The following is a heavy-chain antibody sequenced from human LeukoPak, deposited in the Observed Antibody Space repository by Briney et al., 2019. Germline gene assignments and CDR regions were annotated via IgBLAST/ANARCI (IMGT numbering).Heavy chain of an antibody. J-gene: IGHJ5*02. D-gene: IGHD2-2*01. CDR2: INHSGST. CDR3: ARGRGDIVVVPAAIAQPSWFDP. Sequence: KASETLSLTRAVYGGSFSGYYWSWIRQPPGKGLEWIGEINHSGSTNYNPSLKSRVTISVDTSKNQFSLKLSSVTAADAAVYYCARGRGDIVVVPAAIAQPSWFDPWGQGTLVTVSS. CDR1: GGSFSGYY. V-gene: IGHV4-34*01.